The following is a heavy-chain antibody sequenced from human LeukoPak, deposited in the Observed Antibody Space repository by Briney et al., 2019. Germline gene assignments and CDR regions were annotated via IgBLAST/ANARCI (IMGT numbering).Heavy chain of an antibody. CDR3: ASYYYDSSGYYVPSRYYFDY. CDR1: GGSFSGYY. CDR2: INHSGST. D-gene: IGHD3-22*01. Sequence: SETLSLTCAVYGGSFSGYYWSWIRQPPGKGLEWIGEINHSGSTNYNSSLKSRVTISVDTSKNQFSLKLSSVTAADTAVYYCASYYYDSSGYYVPSRYYFDYWGQGTLVTVSS. V-gene: IGHV4-34*01. J-gene: IGHJ4*02.